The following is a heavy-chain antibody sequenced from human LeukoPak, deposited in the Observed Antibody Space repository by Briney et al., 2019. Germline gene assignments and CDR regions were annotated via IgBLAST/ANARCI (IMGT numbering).Heavy chain of an antibody. CDR3: THTEVTRHAFDI. CDR1: GFSLSTRAVG. CDR2: IYWDDDK. J-gene: IGHJ3*02. Sequence: VSGPTLVKPTQTLTLTCTFSGFSLSTRAVGVGWLRQPPGKALEWLGIIYWDDDKRFSPSLRSRLTISKDTSKNLVVLTMTNLDPVDTATYYCTHTEVTRHAFDIWGQGTMVTVSS. D-gene: IGHD2-21*02. V-gene: IGHV2-5*02.